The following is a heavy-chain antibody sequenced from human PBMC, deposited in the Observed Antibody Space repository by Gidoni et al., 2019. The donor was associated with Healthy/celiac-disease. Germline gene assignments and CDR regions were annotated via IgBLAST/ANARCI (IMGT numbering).Heavy chain of an antibody. V-gene: IGHV4-39*01. CDR3: ARHSSGWLDGGFDY. CDR2: IYYSGST. Sequence: QLPLQESGPGLVTPSETLSLTCTVPGGSIISSSYYWRWIRQPPGKGLEWIGSIYYSGSTYYNPSLKSRVTISVDTSKNQFSLKLSSGTAADTAVYYCARHSSGWLDGGFDYWGQGTLVTVSS. D-gene: IGHD6-19*01. CDR1: GGSIISSSYY. J-gene: IGHJ4*02.